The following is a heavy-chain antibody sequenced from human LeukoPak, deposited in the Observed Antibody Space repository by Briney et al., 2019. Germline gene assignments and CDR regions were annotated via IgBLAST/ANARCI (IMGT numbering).Heavy chain of an antibody. CDR1: GSTFSSYE. CDR2: ISSSGSTI. J-gene: IGHJ4*02. CDR3: ARERNYYDSSGYESY. D-gene: IGHD3-22*01. Sequence: PGESLRLSCAASGSTFSSYEMNWVRQAPRKGLEWVSYISSSGSTIYYADSVKGRFTISIDNAKNSLYLQMNSLRAEDTAVYYCARERNYYDSSGYESYWGQGTLVTVSS. V-gene: IGHV3-48*03.